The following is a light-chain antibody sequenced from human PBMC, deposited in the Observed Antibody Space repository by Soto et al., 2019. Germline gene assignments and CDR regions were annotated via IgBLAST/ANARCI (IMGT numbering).Light chain of an antibody. Sequence: EIVLTQSPGTLSLSPRERATLSCRASQSVNDNYLAWYQHKPGQAPRLLIYGASSRAPGIPDRFSGSGSGTDFTLTISRLEPEDFAIYYCQQYAASPRTFGPGTQVEVK. J-gene: IGKJ1*01. V-gene: IGKV3-20*01. CDR1: QSVNDNY. CDR3: QQYAASPRT. CDR2: GAS.